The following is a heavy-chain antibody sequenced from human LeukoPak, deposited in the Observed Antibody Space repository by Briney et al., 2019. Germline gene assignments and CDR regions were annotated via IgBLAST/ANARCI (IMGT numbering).Heavy chain of an antibody. D-gene: IGHD1-7*01. Sequence: SETLSLTCTVSGGSISSGGYYWSWIRQPPGKGLEWIGYIYHSGSTYYNPSLKSRVTISVDRSKNQFSLKLSSVTAADTAVYYCAGGNYFTYFEYWGQGTLVTVSS. J-gene: IGHJ4*02. CDR2: IYHSGST. CDR1: GGSISSGGYY. V-gene: IGHV4-30-2*01. CDR3: AGGNYFTYFEY.